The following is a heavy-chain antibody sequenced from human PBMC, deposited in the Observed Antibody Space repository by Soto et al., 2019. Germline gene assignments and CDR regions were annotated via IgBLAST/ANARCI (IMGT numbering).Heavy chain of an antibody. CDR3: ARVAGASYSIKNWFDT. D-gene: IGHD1-26*01. V-gene: IGHV1-69*01. CDR2: IIPIFGTA. CDR1: GGTFSSFA. J-gene: IGHJ5*02. Sequence: QVQLVQSGAEVKKPGSSVKVSCKASGGTFSSFAITWVRQAPGQGLEWMGGIIPIFGTANYTQKLRGRVTITADESTNTAYMELSSLGSEDTAVYFCARVAGASYSIKNWFDTWGQGTLVTGSS.